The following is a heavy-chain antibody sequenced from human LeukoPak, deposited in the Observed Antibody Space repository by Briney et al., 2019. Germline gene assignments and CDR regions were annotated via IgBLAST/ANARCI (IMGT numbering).Heavy chain of an antibody. D-gene: IGHD2-15*01. CDR1: GFTFSTYS. CDR3: AQKGGTDH. Sequence: GGSLRLSCAVSGFTFSTYSMNWVRQAPGKGLEWISYISSSSSAIYYADSVKGRFTISRDNAKNSLYLQMSSLRDEDTAVYYCAQKGGTDHWGQGTLVTVSS. CDR2: ISSSSSAI. J-gene: IGHJ4*02. V-gene: IGHV3-48*02.